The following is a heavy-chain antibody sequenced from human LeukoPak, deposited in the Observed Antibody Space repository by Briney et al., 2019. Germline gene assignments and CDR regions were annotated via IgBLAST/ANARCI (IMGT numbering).Heavy chain of an antibody. Sequence: GASVKVSCKASGYTFTNYDVNWVRQATGQGLEWMGWMNPNSGYTGHAQKFQGRVTMTRNTSISTAYMELSSLRSEDTAVHYCARGPAASHRNWFDPWGQGTLVTVSS. D-gene: IGHD2-15*01. CDR3: ARGPAASHRNWFDP. CDR1: GYTFTNYD. CDR2: MNPNSGYT. J-gene: IGHJ5*02. V-gene: IGHV1-8*01.